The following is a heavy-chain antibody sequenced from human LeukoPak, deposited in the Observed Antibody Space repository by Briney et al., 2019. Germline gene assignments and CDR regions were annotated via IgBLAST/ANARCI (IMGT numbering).Heavy chain of an antibody. J-gene: IGHJ4*02. Sequence: GGSLRLSCVGSGFTFRSHAMSWVRQAPEKGLEFVSGIYENGGTTYYADSVKGRFSISRDKSKNTLYLQMNSLRAEDTAVYYCAKAASYDSSGYYYSLPDYWGQGTLVTVSS. CDR3: AKAASYDSSGYYYSLPDY. D-gene: IGHD3-22*01. CDR2: IYENGGTT. CDR1: GFTFRSHA. V-gene: IGHV3-23*01.